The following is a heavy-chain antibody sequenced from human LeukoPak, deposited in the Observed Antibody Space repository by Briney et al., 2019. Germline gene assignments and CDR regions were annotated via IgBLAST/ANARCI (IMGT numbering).Heavy chain of an antibody. Sequence: KPSETLSLTCSVSGDSITGYSWSWVRQTPGKGLEWIGYIYYNGDTRYNPSLNSRLSMSVDTPKKQFSLNLRSVTAADTAVYYCVRGPYGSSISNWFDPWGQGLLVTVSS. CDR1: GDSITGYS. J-gene: IGHJ5*02. CDR3: VRGPYGSSISNWFDP. D-gene: IGHD3-10*01. CDR2: IYYNGDT. V-gene: IGHV4-59*01.